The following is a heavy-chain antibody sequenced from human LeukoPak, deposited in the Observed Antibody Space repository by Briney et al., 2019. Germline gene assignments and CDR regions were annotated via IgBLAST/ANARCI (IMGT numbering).Heavy chain of an antibody. CDR1: GYTFTGYY. CDR3: ARDILNYYDSSGQLDY. D-gene: IGHD3-22*01. J-gene: IGHJ4*02. CDR2: INPNSGGT. Sequence: GASVKVSCKASGYTFTGYYMHWVRQAPGQGLEWMGWINPNSGGTNYAQKFQGRVTMTRDTSISTAYMELSRLRSDDTAVYYCARDILNYYDSSGQLDYWGQGTLVTVSS. V-gene: IGHV1-2*02.